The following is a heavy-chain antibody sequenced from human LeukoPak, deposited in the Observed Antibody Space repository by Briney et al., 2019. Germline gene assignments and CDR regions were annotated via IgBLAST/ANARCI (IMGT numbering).Heavy chain of an antibody. D-gene: IGHD6-19*01. CDR3: ARGSSGWYVGDWFDP. Sequence: SETLSLTCTVSGGSISSHYWSWIRQPPGKGLEWIGYIYYSGSTNYNPSLKSRVTISVDTSRNQFSLKLSSVTAADMAVYYCARGSSGWYVGDWFDPWGQGTLVTVSS. CDR1: GGSISSHY. V-gene: IGHV4-59*11. CDR2: IYYSGST. J-gene: IGHJ5*02.